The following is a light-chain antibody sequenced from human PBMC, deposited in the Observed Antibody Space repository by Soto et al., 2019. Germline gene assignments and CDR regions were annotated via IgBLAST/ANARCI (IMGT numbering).Light chain of an antibody. Sequence: QSALTQPASVSGSPGQSITISCSGTSSDIGGYNYVSWYQQHPGKAPKLMIYDVSNQPSGVSNRFSGSKSGNTASLTISGLQAEDEADYYCSSQAVSSTLVFGGGTKLTVL. CDR1: SSDIGGYNY. CDR2: DVS. J-gene: IGLJ2*01. V-gene: IGLV2-14*01. CDR3: SSQAVSSTLV.